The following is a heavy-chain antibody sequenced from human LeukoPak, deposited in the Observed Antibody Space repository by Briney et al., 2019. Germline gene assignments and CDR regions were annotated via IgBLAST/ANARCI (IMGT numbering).Heavy chain of an antibody. J-gene: IGHJ5*02. Sequence: PSETLSLTCTVSGGSISSGGYYWRWIRQHPGKGLEWIGYIYYSGSTYYNPSLKSRTIISVDTSKNQFSLKLNSVTAADTAVYYCARGTVPARWFDPWGQGTLVTVSS. D-gene: IGHD2-2*01. CDR3: ARGTVPARWFDP. CDR2: IYYSGST. V-gene: IGHV4-31*02. CDR1: GGSISSGGYY.